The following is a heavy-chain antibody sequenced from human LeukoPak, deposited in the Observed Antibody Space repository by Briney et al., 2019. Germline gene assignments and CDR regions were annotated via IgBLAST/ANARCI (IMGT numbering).Heavy chain of an antibody. V-gene: IGHV4-59*08. Sequence: SETLSLTCTVSGGSISSYYWSWIRRPPGKGLEWIGYIYYSGSTNYNPSLKSRVTISVDTSKNQFSLKLSSVTAADTAVYYCARHVGIGNWFDPWGQGTLVTVSS. D-gene: IGHD3-10*01. J-gene: IGHJ5*02. CDR2: IYYSGST. CDR1: GGSISSYY. CDR3: ARHVGIGNWFDP.